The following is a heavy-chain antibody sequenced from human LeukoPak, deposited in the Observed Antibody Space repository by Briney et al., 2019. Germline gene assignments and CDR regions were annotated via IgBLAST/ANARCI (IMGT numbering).Heavy chain of an antibody. CDR1: GFTSISYW. Sequence: GGSLRLSCAASGFTSISYWVTWVRRAPGKGLEWVADIKKDGSERYYVDSVKGRFTVSRDNAKNSVFLQMNSLRVEDTAVYYCTWSAEADWGQGTLVTVSS. V-gene: IGHV3-7*01. CDR3: TWSAEAD. J-gene: IGHJ4*02. D-gene: IGHD3-3*01. CDR2: IKKDGSER.